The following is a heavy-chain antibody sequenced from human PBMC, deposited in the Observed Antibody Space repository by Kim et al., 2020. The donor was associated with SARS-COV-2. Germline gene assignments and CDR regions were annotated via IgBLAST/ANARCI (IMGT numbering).Heavy chain of an antibody. D-gene: IGHD3-10*01. V-gene: IGHV4-34*01. CDR3: ARDPALWFGELSTDNYFDY. Sequence: RRVTISVDTSKNQFSLKLSSVTAADTAVYYCARDPALWFGELSTDNYFDYWGQGTLVTVSS. J-gene: IGHJ4*02.